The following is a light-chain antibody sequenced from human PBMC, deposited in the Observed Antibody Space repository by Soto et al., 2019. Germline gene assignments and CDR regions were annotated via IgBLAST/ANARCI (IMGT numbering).Light chain of an antibody. CDR1: STDVGGYDY. V-gene: IGLV2-11*01. J-gene: IGLJ1*01. Sequence: QSALTQPRSVSGSLGQSVTISCAGTSTDVGGYDYVSWYQQHPGKAPKLMIYDVNKRPSGVPNRFSGSKSGNTASLTISGLQTEDEADYYCCSFAGTSTLYVFGSVTKVTVL. CDR2: DVN. CDR3: CSFAGTSTLYV.